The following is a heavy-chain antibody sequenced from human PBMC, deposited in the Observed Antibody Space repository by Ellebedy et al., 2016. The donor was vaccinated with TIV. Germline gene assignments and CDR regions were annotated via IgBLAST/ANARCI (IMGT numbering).Heavy chain of an antibody. V-gene: IGHV3-7*01. CDR3: ARISAPGFFDY. CDR1: GFTFSSHW. J-gene: IGHJ4*02. Sequence: PGGSLRLSCAASGFTFSSHWMTWVRQAPGKGLEWVAYINQGGIQKDFLGSVKDRFTISRDNARNSVFLQMNSLRAEDTAVYYCARISAPGFFDYWGRGTLVTVSP. CDR2: INQGGIQK. D-gene: IGHD2/OR15-2a*01.